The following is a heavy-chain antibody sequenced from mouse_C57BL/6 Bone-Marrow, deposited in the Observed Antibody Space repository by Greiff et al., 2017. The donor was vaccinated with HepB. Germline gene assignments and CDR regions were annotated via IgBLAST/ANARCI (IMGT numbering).Heavy chain of an antibody. J-gene: IGHJ4*01. Sequence: DVKLVESGGGLVQPKGSLKLSCAASGFSFNTYAMNWVRQAPGKGLEWVARIRSKSNNYATYYADSVKDRFTISRDDSESMLYLQMNNLKTEDTAMYYCVRRGNDYDDYAMDYWGQGTSVTVSS. CDR3: VRRGNDYDDYAMDY. CDR1: GFSFNTYA. D-gene: IGHD2-4*01. CDR2: IRSKSNNYAT. V-gene: IGHV10-1*01.